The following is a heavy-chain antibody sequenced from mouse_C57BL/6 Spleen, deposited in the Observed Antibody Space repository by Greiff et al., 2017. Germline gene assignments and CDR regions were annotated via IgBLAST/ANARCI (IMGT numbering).Heavy chain of an antibody. V-gene: IGHV1-52*01. J-gene: IGHJ4*01. CDR2: IDPSDSET. Sequence: QVQLQQPGAELVRPGSSVKLSCKASGYTFTSYWMHWVKQRPIQGLEWIGNIDPSDSETHYNQKFKDKATLTVDKSSSTAYMQLSSLTSEDSAVYYCARGEGYPYAMDYWGQGTSVTVSS. D-gene: IGHD2-2*01. CDR1: GYTFTSYW. CDR3: ARGEGYPYAMDY.